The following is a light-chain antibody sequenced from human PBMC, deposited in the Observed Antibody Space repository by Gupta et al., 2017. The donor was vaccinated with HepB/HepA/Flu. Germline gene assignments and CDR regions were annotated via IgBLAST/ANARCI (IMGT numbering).Light chain of an antibody. J-gene: IGKJ2*01. CDR3: RQGLQTPRT. Sequence: EIVMTQSPVSLPVTPGEPASISCRSSQSLLNSNGHNYLHWYLQKPGQSPQLLIYWASNRASGVPDRFSGSGSGTDFTLKISRVEAEDVGIYFCRQGLQTPRTFGQGTKREIK. CDR1: QSLLNSNGHNY. V-gene: IGKV2-28*01. CDR2: WAS.